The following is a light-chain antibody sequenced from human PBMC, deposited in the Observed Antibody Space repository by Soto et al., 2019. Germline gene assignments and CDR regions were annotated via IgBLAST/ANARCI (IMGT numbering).Light chain of an antibody. Sequence: QSALTQPASVSGSPGQSITISCTGTSSDVGNYIFVSWYRQHPGKAPKLMIYDINNRPSGVSNRFSGSKSGNTASLTISWLQAEYEADYYCVSYTTSASYVFGTGTKLTVL. V-gene: IGLV2-14*01. CDR3: VSYTTSASYV. CDR1: SSDVGNYIF. CDR2: DIN. J-gene: IGLJ1*01.